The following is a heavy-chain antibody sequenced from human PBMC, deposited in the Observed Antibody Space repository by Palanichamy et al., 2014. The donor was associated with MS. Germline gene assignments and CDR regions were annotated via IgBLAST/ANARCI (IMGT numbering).Heavy chain of an antibody. CDR1: GGSISSSSYY. D-gene: IGHD3-16*01. CDR3: ARVLGGTLDY. V-gene: IGHV4-39*07. CDR2: IYYSGST. Sequence: QLQLQESGPGLVKPSETLSPTCTVSGGSISSSSYYWEWIGSIYYSGSTYYNPSLKSRVTISVDTSKNQFSLKLSSVTAADTAVYYCARVLGGTLDYWGQGTLVTVSS. J-gene: IGHJ4*02.